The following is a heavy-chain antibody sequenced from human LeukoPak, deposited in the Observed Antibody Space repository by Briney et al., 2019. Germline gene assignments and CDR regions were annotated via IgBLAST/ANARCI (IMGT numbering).Heavy chain of an antibody. CDR1: GFTFSSYG. D-gene: IGHD3-16*02. CDR3: AREEHDYVWGSYRYYYYYGIDV. J-gene: IGHJ6*02. V-gene: IGHV3-30*03. CDR2: LSFDGSNE. Sequence: GGSLRLSCAASGFTFSSYGMHWVRQSPGRGLEWVSLLSFDGSNEFYADSLKGRFTISRDNSKDTLCLQMDSLRAEDTALYYCAREEHDYVWGSYRYYYYYGIDVWGQGTTVTVSS.